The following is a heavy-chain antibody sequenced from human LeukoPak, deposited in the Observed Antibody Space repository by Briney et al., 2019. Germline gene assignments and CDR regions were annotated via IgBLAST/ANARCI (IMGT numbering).Heavy chain of an antibody. J-gene: IGHJ4*02. CDR2: ISGSGGST. V-gene: IGHV3-23*01. Sequence: GGSLRLSCAASGFTFSSYGMSWVRQAPGKGLEWVSAISGSGGSTYYADSVKGRFTISRDNSKNTLYLQMNSLRAEDTAVYYCARDMGWVAAYCGGDCYSPFDYWGQGTLVTVSS. CDR3: ARDMGWVAAYCGGDCYSPFDY. D-gene: IGHD2-21*02. CDR1: GFTFSSYG.